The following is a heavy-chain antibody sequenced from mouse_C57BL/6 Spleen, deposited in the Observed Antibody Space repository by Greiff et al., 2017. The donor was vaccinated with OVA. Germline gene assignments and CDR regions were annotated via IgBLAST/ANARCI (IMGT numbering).Heavy chain of an antibody. Sequence: VQLQQSGPELVKPGASVKISCKASGYTFTDYYMNWVKQSHGKSLEWIGDINPNNGGTSYNQKFKGKATLTVDKSSSTAYMELRSLTSEDSAVYYCARWGDGYSSFDYWGQGTTLTVSS. CDR2: INPNNGGT. J-gene: IGHJ2*01. CDR1: GYTFTDYY. V-gene: IGHV1-26*01. D-gene: IGHD2-3*01. CDR3: ARWGDGYSSFDY.